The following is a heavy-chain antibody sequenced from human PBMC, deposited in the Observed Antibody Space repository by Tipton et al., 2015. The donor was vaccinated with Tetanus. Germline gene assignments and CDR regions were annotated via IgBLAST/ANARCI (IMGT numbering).Heavy chain of an antibody. Sequence: GSLRLSCAASGFIFSDYYMLWIRQAPGKGLEWVSYIRSRGDTIYYADSVKGRFVVSRDNAKNSLYLQMNTLRDDDTAVYYCARRGEARANWFDSWGQGTLVTVSS. V-gene: IGHV3-11*04. J-gene: IGHJ5*01. CDR3: ARRGEARANWFDS. CDR1: GFIFSDYY. CDR2: IRSRGDTI. D-gene: IGHD2-21*01.